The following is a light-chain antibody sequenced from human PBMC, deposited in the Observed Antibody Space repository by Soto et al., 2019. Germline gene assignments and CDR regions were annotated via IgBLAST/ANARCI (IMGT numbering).Light chain of an antibody. CDR2: GAS. Sequence: EIVLTQSPGTLSLSPGERATLSCRVSQSVNSSYLAWYQQKPGQAPRLLIYGASTRATGIPDRFSGSGSGTDFTLTISRLEPEDFAVYYCHQYGSSPWTFGQGTKVDI. CDR3: HQYGSSPWT. V-gene: IGKV3-20*01. CDR1: QSVNSSY. J-gene: IGKJ1*01.